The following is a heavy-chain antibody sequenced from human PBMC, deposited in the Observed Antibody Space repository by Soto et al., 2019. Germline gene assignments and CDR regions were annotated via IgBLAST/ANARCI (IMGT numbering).Heavy chain of an antibody. D-gene: IGHD3-10*01. J-gene: IGHJ6*03. V-gene: IGHV1-18*01. CDR2: ISAYNGNT. Sequence: ASVKVSCKASGYTFTSYGISWVRQAPGQGLEWMGWISAYNGNTNYAQKLQGRVTMTTDTSTSTAYMELRSLRSDDTAVYYCARYGRFGELLLSKYYYYYYMDVWGKGTTVTVSS. CDR3: ARYGRFGELLLSKYYYYYYMDV. CDR1: GYTFTSYG.